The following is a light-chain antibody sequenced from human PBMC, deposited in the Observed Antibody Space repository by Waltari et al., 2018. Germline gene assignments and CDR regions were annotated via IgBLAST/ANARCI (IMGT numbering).Light chain of an antibody. V-gene: IGKV3-15*01. CDR1: QSLYIN. J-gene: IGKJ5*01. CDR3: QQDNEWPPIT. Sequence: EIVLTQSPATLSVSQGERVTLSCRASQSLYINLAWYQQKPGQAPRRLIYRASTRATGVPPRFSGSGSGTQFTLTISSLQSEDSGVYYCQQDNEWPPITFGQGTRLEIQ. CDR2: RAS.